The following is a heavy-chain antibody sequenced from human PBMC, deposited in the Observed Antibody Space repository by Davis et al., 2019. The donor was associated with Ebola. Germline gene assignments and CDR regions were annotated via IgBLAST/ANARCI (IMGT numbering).Heavy chain of an antibody. V-gene: IGHV3-15*01. CDR3: TTVRGFSGYFDY. J-gene: IGHJ4*02. CDR1: GITFSNAW. Sequence: PGGSLRLSCAASGITFSNAWMNWVRQAPGKGLEWVGRIKTKTEGGTTDYGAPVKGRFTISRDDSKSTLYLQMNSLKTEDTAVYYCTTVRGFSGYFDYWGQGTLVTVSS. CDR2: IKTKTEGGTT. D-gene: IGHD5-12*01.